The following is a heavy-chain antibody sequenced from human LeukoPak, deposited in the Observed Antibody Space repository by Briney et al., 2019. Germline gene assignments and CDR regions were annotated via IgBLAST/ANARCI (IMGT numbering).Heavy chain of an antibody. CDR2: ISAYNGNT. Sequence: ASVKVSCKASGYTFTSYGINRVRQAPGQGLEWMGWISAYNGNTNYAQKLQGRVTMTTDTSTSTACMELRSLRSDDTAVYYCARLRGGGDLDYWGQGTLVTVSS. V-gene: IGHV1-18*01. D-gene: IGHD2-21*02. CDR1: GYTFTSYG. J-gene: IGHJ4*02. CDR3: ARLRGGGDLDY.